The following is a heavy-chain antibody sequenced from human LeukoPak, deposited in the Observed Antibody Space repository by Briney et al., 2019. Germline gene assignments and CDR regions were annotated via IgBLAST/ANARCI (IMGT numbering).Heavy chain of an antibody. J-gene: IGHJ6*02. D-gene: IGHD2-2*01. CDR1: GFTFSSYS. CDR3: ARDRGYTDIVVVPAAKGYGMDV. Sequence: PGGSLRLSCAASGFTFSSYSMNWIRQAPGKGLEWVSYISSSGSTIYYADSVKGRFTISRDNAKNSLYLQMNSLRAEDTAVYYCARDRGYTDIVVVPAAKGYGMDVWGQGTTVTVSS. CDR2: ISSSGSTI. V-gene: IGHV3-48*04.